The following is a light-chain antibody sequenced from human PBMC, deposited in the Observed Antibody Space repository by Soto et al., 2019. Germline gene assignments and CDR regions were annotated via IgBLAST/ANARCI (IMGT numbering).Light chain of an antibody. J-gene: IGKJ1*01. Sequence: DIVMTQSPLSLPVTPGEPASISCRSSQSLLHSNGYNYLDWYLQKPGQSPQLLIYLGSNRASGVPDMFSGRGSGTDFTLKISRVEAEDVGVYYCMQALQTPWTFGQGTKVEIK. CDR3: MQALQTPWT. V-gene: IGKV2-28*01. CDR2: LGS. CDR1: QSLLHSNGYNY.